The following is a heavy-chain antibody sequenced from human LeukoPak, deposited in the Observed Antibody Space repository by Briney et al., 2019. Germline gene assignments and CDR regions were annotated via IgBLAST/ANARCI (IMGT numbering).Heavy chain of an antibody. J-gene: IGHJ4*02. CDR2: IYTGGLT. Sequence: GGSLRLSCAASGFTVSSNHMTWVRQAPGKGLEWVSEIYTGGLTFYADSVTGRFTISRDNSKNTVYLQMNSLGVEDTARYYCARDNAPAGGGLDYWGQGTLVTVSS. V-gene: IGHV3-53*01. CDR1: GFTVSSNH. CDR3: ARDNAPAGGGLDY. D-gene: IGHD2-2*01.